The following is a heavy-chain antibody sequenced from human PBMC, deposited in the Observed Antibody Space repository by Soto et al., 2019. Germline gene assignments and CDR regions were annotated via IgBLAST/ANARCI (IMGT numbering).Heavy chain of an antibody. CDR1: GFTFGIYS. Sequence: EVQLVESGGGLVQRGASLRLSCAASGFTFGIYSMNWVRQAPGKGLEWISYINGSSSTMYYADSVKGRFIISRDNADNSLYLQMNSLRDADTAVYYCARGDRFRCSGDRCFSDGLFLSWGQGTLVTVSS. J-gene: IGHJ5*02. D-gene: IGHD2-15*01. CDR3: ARGDRFRCSGDRCFSDGLFLS. V-gene: IGHV3-48*02. CDR2: INGSSSTM.